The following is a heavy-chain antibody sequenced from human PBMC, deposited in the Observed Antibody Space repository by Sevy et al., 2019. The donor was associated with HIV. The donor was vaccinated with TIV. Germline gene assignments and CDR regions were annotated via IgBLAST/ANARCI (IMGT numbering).Heavy chain of an antibody. D-gene: IGHD1-26*01. CDR2: ISGSGGNR. J-gene: IGHJ4*02. Sequence: GGSLRLSCAASGFTFSKYSMSWVRQAPGKGLEWVSTISGSGGNRYYADSLKGRFTISRDNSRNTVLLQMTNLRAEDTAVYYCAKNRVGSYPDYWGQGTLVTVSS. V-gene: IGHV3-23*01. CDR1: GFTFSKYS. CDR3: AKNRVGSYPDY.